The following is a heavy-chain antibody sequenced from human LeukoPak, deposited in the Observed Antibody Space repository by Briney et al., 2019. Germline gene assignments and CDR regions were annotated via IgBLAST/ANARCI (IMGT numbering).Heavy chain of an antibody. V-gene: IGHV3-7*04. CDR2: IKQDGSEK. J-gene: IGHJ4*02. CDR3: ARGRHWGSGMDY. D-gene: IGHD3-10*01. CDR1: GFTFSNYW. Sequence: GGSLRLSCAASGFTFSNYWMSWVRQAPGKGLEWVANIKQDGSEKYYVDSVKGRFTISRDNAKNSLYLQMNSLRAEDTAVYYCARGRHWGSGMDYWGQGTLVTVSS.